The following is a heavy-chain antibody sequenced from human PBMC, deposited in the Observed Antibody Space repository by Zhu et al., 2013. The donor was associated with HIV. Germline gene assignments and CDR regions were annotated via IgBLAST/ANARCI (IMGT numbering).Heavy chain of an antibody. D-gene: IGHD2-15*01. CDR2: VNVNSGGT. J-gene: IGHJ5*02. CDR1: AYSFTGYY. Sequence: QVQLVQSGAEVKKPGASVNVSCKASAYSFTGYYLHWVRQAPGQGLEWVGWVNVNSGGTNYAQKFQGRVTMTRDTSINTAHMELNALTSDDTAVYYCAREIRGGVVDDCSGPSCYGWFDRWGRGNPCLPSP. CDR3: AREIRGGVVDDCSGPSCYGWFDR. V-gene: IGHV1-2*02.